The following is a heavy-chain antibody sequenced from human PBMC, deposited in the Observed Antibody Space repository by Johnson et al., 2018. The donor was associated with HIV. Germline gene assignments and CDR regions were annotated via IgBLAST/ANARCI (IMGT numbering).Heavy chain of an antibody. CDR2: ISYDGSNK. Sequence: QVQLVESGGGVVQPGGSLRLSCAASGFTFSSYAMHWVRQAPGKGLEWVAVISYDGSNKYYADSVKGRFTISRDNSNNTLYLQMNSLRAEDTAVYYCARACRDGYTCDAFDIWGRGTKVTVSS. CDR1: GFTFSSYA. CDR3: ARACRDGYTCDAFDI. D-gene: IGHD5-24*01. J-gene: IGHJ3*02. V-gene: IGHV3-30*04.